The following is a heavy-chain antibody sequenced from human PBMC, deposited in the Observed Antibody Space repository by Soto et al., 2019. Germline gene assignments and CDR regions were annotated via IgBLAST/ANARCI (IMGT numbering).Heavy chain of an antibody. J-gene: IGHJ4*02. CDR3: ARGRWQQLPNY. CDR1: GGSISGYY. V-gene: IGHV4-59*01. Sequence: TSETLSLTCTVSGGSISGYYWSWIRQPPGKGLEWIGYIHYTGITNYNPSLKSRVTISVDTSKNHFSLKLSSVTAADTAVYYCARGRWQQLPNYWGQGTLVTVSS. CDR2: IHYTGIT. D-gene: IGHD6-13*01.